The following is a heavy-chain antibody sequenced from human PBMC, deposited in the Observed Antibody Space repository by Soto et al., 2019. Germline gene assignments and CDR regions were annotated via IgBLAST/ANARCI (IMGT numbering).Heavy chain of an antibody. Sequence: PSETLSLTCTVSGGSISSGDYYWSWIRQPPGKGLEWIGYIYYSGSTYYNPSLKSRVTVSVDTSKNQFSLKLSSVTAADTAVYYCARDVGGGNSFDYWGQGTRVTVAS. CDR3: ARDVGGGNSFDY. CDR2: IYYSGST. J-gene: IGHJ4*02. CDR1: GGSISSGDYY. D-gene: IGHD2-15*01. V-gene: IGHV4-30-4*01.